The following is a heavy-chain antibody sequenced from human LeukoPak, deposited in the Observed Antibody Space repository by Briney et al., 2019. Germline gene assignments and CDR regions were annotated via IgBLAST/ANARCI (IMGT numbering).Heavy chain of an antibody. CDR1: GGSISSSSYY. CDR2: IYYSGST. Sequence: PSETLSLTCTVSGGSISSSSYYWGWIRQPPGKGLEWIGSIYYSGSTYYNPSLKSRVTISVDTSKNQFSLKLSSVTAADTAVYYCARGYGGWLQDYYFDYWGQGTLVTVSS. D-gene: IGHD5-24*01. J-gene: IGHJ4*02. CDR3: ARGYGGWLQDYYFDY. V-gene: IGHV4-39*07.